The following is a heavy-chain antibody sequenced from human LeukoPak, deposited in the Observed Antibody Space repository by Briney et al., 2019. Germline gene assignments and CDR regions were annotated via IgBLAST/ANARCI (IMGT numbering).Heavy chain of an antibody. CDR2: ISYDGSNK. CDR1: GFTFSSYA. J-gene: IGHJ4*02. CDR3: ARGDDSFDY. V-gene: IGHV3-30*04. Sequence: PGRSLRLSCAASGFTFSSYAMHWVRGAPGKGLEWVAVISYDGSNKYYADSVKGRFTISRDNSKNTLYLQMNSLRAEDTAVYYCARGDDSFDYWGQGTLVTVSS.